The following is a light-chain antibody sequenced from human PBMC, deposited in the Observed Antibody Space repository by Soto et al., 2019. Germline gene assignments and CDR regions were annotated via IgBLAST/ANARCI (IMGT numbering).Light chain of an antibody. CDR3: LQYASSPRT. CDR1: QSIDSNY. Sequence: EIVLTQSPGTLSLSPGERATLSCRASQSIDSNYLAWYQQRPGQAPRLLIFGASSRATGIPDRFSGSGSGSDFILTISRLEPEDFAVYYCLQYASSPRTFGQGTNVEF. V-gene: IGKV3-20*01. J-gene: IGKJ1*01. CDR2: GAS.